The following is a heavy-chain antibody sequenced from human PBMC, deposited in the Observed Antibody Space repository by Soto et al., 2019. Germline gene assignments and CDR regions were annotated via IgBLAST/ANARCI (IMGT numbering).Heavy chain of an antibody. CDR1: GGSISGSY. D-gene: IGHD6-19*01. Sequence: SETLSLTCSVSGGSISGSYWSWIRQSPGKGLEWLGYVYYTGSTNYSPSLRSRVSISVDTSKNEFSLRLSSVTAADTAVYFCARSVAVPGAHIDYWGQGTEATVSS. CDR2: VYYTGST. J-gene: IGHJ4*02. CDR3: ARSVAVPGAHIDY. V-gene: IGHV4-59*01.